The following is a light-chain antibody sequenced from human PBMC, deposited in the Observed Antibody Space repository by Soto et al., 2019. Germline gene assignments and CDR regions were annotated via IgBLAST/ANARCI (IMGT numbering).Light chain of an antibody. CDR2: GVS. CDR3: TSFTNSYTWV. V-gene: IGLV2-14*01. Sequence: QSALTQPASVSGSPGQSITISCTGTSSDVGGYNYVSWFQQHPGKVPKLIIYGVSHRPSGVSDRFSGSKSGSTASLTISGLQTEDEADYYCTSFTNSYTWVFGGGTKLTVL. J-gene: IGLJ3*02. CDR1: SSDVGGYNY.